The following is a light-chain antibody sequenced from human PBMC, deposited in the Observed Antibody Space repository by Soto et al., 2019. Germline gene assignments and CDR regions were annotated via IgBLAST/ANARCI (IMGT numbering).Light chain of an antibody. CDR3: QHYNSYSEA. Sequence: EIPRAQESFTPSGSFGGRVTLPCLASQTSSSWLAWYQQKPGKAPKLLIYKASTLKSGVPSRFSGSGSGTEFTLTISSLQPDDFATYYCQHYNSYSEAFGQGTKVDI. J-gene: IGKJ1*01. CDR2: KAS. V-gene: IGKV1-5*03. CDR1: QTSSSW.